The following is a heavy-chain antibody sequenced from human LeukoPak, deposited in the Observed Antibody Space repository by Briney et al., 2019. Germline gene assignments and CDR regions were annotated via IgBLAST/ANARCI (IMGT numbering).Heavy chain of an antibody. CDR1: GGSFSGYY. J-gene: IGHJ4*02. V-gene: IGHV4-34*01. CDR3: ARGPRPCLTGFDY. CDR2: INHSGST. Sequence: SETLSLTCAVYGGSFSGYYWSWIRQPPGKGLEWIGEINHSGSTNYNPSLKSRVTISVDTSKNQFSLKLSSVTAADTAVYYCARGPRPCLTGFDYWGQGTLVTVSS.